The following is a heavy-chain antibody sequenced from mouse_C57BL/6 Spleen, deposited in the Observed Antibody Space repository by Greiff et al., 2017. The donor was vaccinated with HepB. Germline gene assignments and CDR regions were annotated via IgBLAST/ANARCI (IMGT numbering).Heavy chain of an antibody. CDR2: INPGSGGT. CDR1: GYAFTNYL. J-gene: IGHJ2*01. V-gene: IGHV1-54*01. Sequence: QVQLQQSGAELVRPGTSVKVSCKASGYAFTNYLIEWVKQRPGQGLEWIGVINPGSGGTNYNEKFKGKATLTADKSSSTAYMQLSGLTSEDSAVYFCARGYYGSSFDYWGQGTTLTVSS. CDR3: ARGYYGSSFDY. D-gene: IGHD1-1*01.